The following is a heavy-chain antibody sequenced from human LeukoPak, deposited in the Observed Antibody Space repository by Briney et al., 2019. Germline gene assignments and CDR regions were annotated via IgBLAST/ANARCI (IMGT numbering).Heavy chain of an antibody. CDR1: GYXFTGYY. J-gene: IGHJ4*02. CDR3: ARAHDRQWLEGHYFDY. D-gene: IGHD6-19*01. CDR2: MSPDSGGT. Sequence: ASVKVSCKASGYXFTGYYIHWVRQAPGQGLEWMGWMSPDSGGTSYAQKFQGRVTMTRDTSISTAYMELSRLTSDDTAVYYCARAHDRQWLEGHYFDYWGQGTLVTVSS. V-gene: IGHV1-2*02.